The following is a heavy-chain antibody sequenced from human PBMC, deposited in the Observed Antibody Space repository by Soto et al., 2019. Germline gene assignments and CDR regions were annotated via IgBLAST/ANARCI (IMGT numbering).Heavy chain of an antibody. CDR3: AREVQPVVRREYDC. CDR1: GFTFSSCT. Sequence: EVQLVESGGGLVKPGGSLRLSCEVSGFTFSSCTMNWVRQAPGKGLEWVSSVSGGGSTYYADSVKGRFTISRDNAKNSLYLQMNNLRTEDTAVYYCAREVQPVVRREYDCWGQGTLVTVSS. J-gene: IGHJ4*02. V-gene: IGHV3-21*01. CDR2: VSGGGST. D-gene: IGHD1-1*01.